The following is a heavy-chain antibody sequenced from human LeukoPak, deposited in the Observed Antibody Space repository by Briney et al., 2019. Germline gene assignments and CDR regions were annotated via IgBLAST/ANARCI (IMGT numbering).Heavy chain of an antibody. D-gene: IGHD5-18*01. CDR3: ARSMEQLWLGGFDY. Sequence: SQTLSLTCTVSGGSISSGGYYWSWIRQHPGKGLEWIGYIYYSGSTYYNPSLKSRVTISVDTSKNQFSLKLSSVTAADTAVYYCARSMEQLWLGGFDYWGQGTLVTVSS. V-gene: IGHV4-31*03. CDR2: IYYSGST. CDR1: GGSISSGGYY. J-gene: IGHJ4*02.